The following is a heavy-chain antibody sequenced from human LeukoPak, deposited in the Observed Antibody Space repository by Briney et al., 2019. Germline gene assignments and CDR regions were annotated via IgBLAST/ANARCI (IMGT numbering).Heavy chain of an antibody. J-gene: IGHJ5*02. CDR2: IYSGGST. CDR1: GFTVSSEY. V-gene: IGHV3-53*01. CDR3: ARASLSIAATDPYDP. D-gene: IGHD2-15*01. Sequence: PGESLRLSCAASGFTVSSEYMSWVRQAPGKGMEWVSLIYSGGSTYYADSVKGRFTISRDNSKNTLYLQMNSLRAEDTAVYYCARASLSIAATDPYDPWGQGTLVTVSS.